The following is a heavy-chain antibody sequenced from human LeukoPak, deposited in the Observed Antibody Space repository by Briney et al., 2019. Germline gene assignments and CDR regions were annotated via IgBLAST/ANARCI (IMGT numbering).Heavy chain of an antibody. D-gene: IGHD4-23*01. CDR1: GFTFSTFR. V-gene: IGHV3-48*02. J-gene: IGHJ4*02. CDR3: ARDGDGGLGSDY. CDR2: ISRSSSTI. Sequence: GGSLRLSCAASGFTFSTFRMTWVRQAPGKGLEWVSYISRSSSTIYYADSVKGRFTISRDNAKNSLYLQMNSLRDEDTAVYYCARDGDGGLGSDYWGQGTLVTV.